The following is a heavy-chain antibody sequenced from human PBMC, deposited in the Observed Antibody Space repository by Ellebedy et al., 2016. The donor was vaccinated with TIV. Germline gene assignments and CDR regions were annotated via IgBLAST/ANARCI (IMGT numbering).Heavy chain of an antibody. CDR1: GFTFTSYD. Sequence: PGGSLRLSCAASGFTFTSYDMHWVRQAPGKGLDWVARISYDGTQEDYADPVKGRFTISSDNSKDTLYLQMHSLRAEDTAMYYCASQRVAAPLGWGLGTLVTVSS. V-gene: IGHV3-30*03. CDR3: ASQRVAAPLG. J-gene: IGHJ4*02. D-gene: IGHD6-19*01. CDR2: ISYDGTQE.